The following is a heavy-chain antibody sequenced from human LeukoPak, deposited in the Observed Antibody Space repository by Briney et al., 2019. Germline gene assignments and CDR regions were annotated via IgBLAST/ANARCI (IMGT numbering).Heavy chain of an antibody. V-gene: IGHV3-23*01. CDR1: GFTFSSYA. J-gene: IGHJ4*02. CDR3: AKDRGSSIAAADSLLFDY. CDR2: ISGSGGST. Sequence: GGSLGLSCAASGFTFSSYAMSWVRQAPGKGLEWVSAISGSGGSTYYADSVKGRFTISRDDSKNPLYLQMNSLRAEDTAVYYCAKDRGSSIAAADSLLFDYWGQGTLVTVSS. D-gene: IGHD6-13*01.